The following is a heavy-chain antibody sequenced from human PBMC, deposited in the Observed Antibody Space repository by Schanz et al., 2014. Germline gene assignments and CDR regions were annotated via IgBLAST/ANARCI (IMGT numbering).Heavy chain of an antibody. Sequence: VQSVHSGTEVQKLGASVNVSCQTSGYTFTAYGINWVRQAPGQGLEWMGWISAYTNNTNYAQKVQGRVTMTTDTSTGTAYMELRSLRSDDTAVYYCARDRRRYCSTASCLHDNWFDPWGQGTLVIVSS. CDR3: ARDRRRYCSTASCLHDNWFDP. J-gene: IGHJ5*02. V-gene: IGHV1-18*01. D-gene: IGHD2-2*01. CDR2: ISAYTNNT. CDR1: GYTFTAYG.